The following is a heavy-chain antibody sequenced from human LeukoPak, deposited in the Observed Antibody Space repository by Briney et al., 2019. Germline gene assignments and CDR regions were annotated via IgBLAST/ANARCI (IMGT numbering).Heavy chain of an antibody. CDR2: IHHSGSI. V-gene: IGHV4-4*02. D-gene: IGHD3-10*01. J-gene: IGHJ4*02. CDR1: GVSISSNLW. CDR3: ARNSWFGELYPLDY. Sequence: SETLSLTCAVSGVSISSNLWWTWVRQPPGKGLEWIAEIHHSGSINYNPSLKSRVTISVDTSKNQFSLKLSSVTAADTAVYYCARNSWFGELYPLDYWGQGTLVTVSS.